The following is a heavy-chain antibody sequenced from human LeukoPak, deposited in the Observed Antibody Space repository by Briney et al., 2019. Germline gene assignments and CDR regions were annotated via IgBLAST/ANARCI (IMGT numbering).Heavy chain of an antibody. V-gene: IGHV1-18*01. CDR3: ARWYCGGGSCYSYYDGMDV. Sequence: GASVKVSCTASGYTFTIYGISWVRQAPGQGLEWMGWISAYNGNTKYVQKLQGRVTMTTDSSTSTAYMELRSLTSDDTAVYYCARWYCGGGSCYSYYDGMDVWGEGTTVTVSS. D-gene: IGHD2-15*01. CDR1: GYTFTIYG. J-gene: IGHJ6*04. CDR2: ISAYNGNT.